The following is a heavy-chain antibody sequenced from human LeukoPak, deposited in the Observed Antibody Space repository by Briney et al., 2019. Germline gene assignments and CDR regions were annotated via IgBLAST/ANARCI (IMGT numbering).Heavy chain of an antibody. CDR2: ISYSGSN. J-gene: IGHJ4*02. Sequence: PSETLSLTCTVSGGSISSYYWSWVRQPPGKGLEWIGYISYSGSNNYNPSLKSRVTISVDTSRNQFSLKLSSVTAADTAVYYCARGRLGGSGSYYNVLDYWGQGTLVTVSS. CDR3: ARGRLGGSGSYYNVLDY. V-gene: IGHV4-59*01. CDR1: GGSISSYY. D-gene: IGHD3-10*01.